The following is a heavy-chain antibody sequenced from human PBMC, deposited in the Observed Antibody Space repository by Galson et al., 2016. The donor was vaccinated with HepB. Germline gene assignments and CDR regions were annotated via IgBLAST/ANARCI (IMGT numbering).Heavy chain of an antibody. V-gene: IGHV3-74*01. CDR2: IKGDGSYT. CDR1: GFSFKDNW. CDR3: VRDGDAYNFDY. J-gene: IGHJ4*02. D-gene: IGHD5-24*01. Sequence: SLRLSCAASGFSFKDNWMHWVRQAPGKGLVWVSRIKGDGSYTNYADSVKGRFTIPRDNAKNTLYLQMNSLRADDTAVYYCVRDGDAYNFDYWGQGTLVTVSS.